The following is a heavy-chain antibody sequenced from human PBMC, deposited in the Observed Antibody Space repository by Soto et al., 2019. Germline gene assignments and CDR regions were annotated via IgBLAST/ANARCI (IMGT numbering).Heavy chain of an antibody. CDR1: GGTFSSYA. D-gene: IGHD2-2*01. CDR3: ARGLIVVVPAAKYSSGWGYYYFDY. CDR2: IIPIFGTA. V-gene: IGHV1-69*13. J-gene: IGHJ4*02. Sequence: SVKVSCKXSGGTFSSYAISWVRQAPGQGLEWMGGIIPIFGTANYAQKFQGRVTITADESTSTAYMELSSLRSEDTAVYYCARGLIVVVPAAKYSSGWGYYYFDYWGQGTLVTVS.